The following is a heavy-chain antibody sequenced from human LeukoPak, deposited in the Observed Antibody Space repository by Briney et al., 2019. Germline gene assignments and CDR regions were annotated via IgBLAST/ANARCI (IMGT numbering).Heavy chain of an antibody. CDR3: ARAGYDILTLAPDPANDY. Sequence: ASVTVSCKASGFTFTRYGINWVRQAPGQGLEWVGWISSYNGKTNYEQKLQGRVTMTTDTSTSTMYMELRSLRSDDTAVYYCARAGYDILTLAPDPANDYWGQGTLVTVSS. V-gene: IGHV1-18*01. CDR2: ISSYNGKT. D-gene: IGHD3-9*01. J-gene: IGHJ4*02. CDR1: GFTFTRYG.